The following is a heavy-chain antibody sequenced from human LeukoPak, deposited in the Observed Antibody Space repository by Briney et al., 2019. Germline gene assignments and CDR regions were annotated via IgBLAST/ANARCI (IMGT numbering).Heavy chain of an antibody. D-gene: IGHD3-22*01. CDR1: GGSISSSSYY. CDR3: ARHNTLKGDSSGYYGLYYFDY. V-gene: IGHV4-39*01. CDR2: IYYSGST. J-gene: IGHJ4*02. Sequence: PSETLSLTCTVSGGSISSSSYYWGWIRQPPGKGLEWIGSIYYSGSTYYNPSLKSRVTISVDTSKNQFSLKLSSVTAADTAVYYCARHNTLKGDSSGYYGLYYFDYWGQGTLVTVSS.